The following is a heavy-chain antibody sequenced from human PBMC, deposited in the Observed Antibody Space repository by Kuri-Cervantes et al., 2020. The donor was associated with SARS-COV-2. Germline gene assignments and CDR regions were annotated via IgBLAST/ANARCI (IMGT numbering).Heavy chain of an antibody. D-gene: IGHD6-13*01. CDR1: GFTFSSYG. CDR3: AKDRSSSWLWYFDL. CDR2: IRYDGSNK. V-gene: IGHV3-30*02. J-gene: IGHJ2*01. Sequence: GGSLRLSCAASGFTFSSYGMHWVRQAPGKGLEWVAFIRYDGSNKYYADSVKGRFTISRDNSKNTLYLQMNSLRAEDTAVYYCAKDRSSSWLWYFDLWGRGTLVTDSS.